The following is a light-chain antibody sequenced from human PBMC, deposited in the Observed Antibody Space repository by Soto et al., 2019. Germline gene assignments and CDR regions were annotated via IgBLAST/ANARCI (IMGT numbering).Light chain of an antibody. Sequence: DIKMTQSPSSLSASVGDRVTITCRASQGIRNDLGWYQQKPGKAPKLLIYDASTLKSGVPSRFSGSGSGTEFSLTISNLQPEDFATYYCQHLNSYPLTFGGGTKVDIK. J-gene: IGKJ4*01. V-gene: IGKV1-17*02. CDR3: QHLNSYPLT. CDR1: QGIRND. CDR2: DAS.